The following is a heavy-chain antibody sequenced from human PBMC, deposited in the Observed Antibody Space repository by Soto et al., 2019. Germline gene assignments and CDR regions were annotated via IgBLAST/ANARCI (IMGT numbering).Heavy chain of an antibody. CDR2: IYYSGST. CDR3: ARQREDYYGSGRSRWFDP. D-gene: IGHD3-10*01. J-gene: IGHJ5*02. Sequence: PSETLSLTCTVSGGSISSSSYYWGWIRQPPGKGLEWIGSIYYSGSTYYNPSLKSRVTISVDTSKNQFSLKLSSVTAADTAVYYCARQREDYYGSGRSRWFDPWGQGTLVT. CDR1: GGSISSSSYY. V-gene: IGHV4-39*01.